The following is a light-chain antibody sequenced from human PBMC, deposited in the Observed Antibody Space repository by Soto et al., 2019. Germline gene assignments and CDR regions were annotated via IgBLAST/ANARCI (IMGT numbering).Light chain of an antibody. V-gene: IGKV3-20*01. CDR2: GAS. CDR1: QSVSSSF. Sequence: EIVLTQSPGTLSLSPGERATLSCRASQSVSSSFLAWYQQKPGQAPRLLIYGASSMATGIPDRFSGSGSGTDFTLTISRLEPEDFAVYYCQQYDNSPWTFGQGTKVAIK. CDR3: QQYDNSPWT. J-gene: IGKJ1*01.